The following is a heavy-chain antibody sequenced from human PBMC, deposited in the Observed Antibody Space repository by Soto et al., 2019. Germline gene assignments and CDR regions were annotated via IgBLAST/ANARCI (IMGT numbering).Heavy chain of an antibody. CDR1: GYIFTGYY. D-gene: IGHD2-2*01. CDR2: INPNSGDT. CDR3: ARPYCSSNSCHNWFDP. Sequence: ASVKVSCKASGYIFTGYYMNWVRQAPGQGLEWMGWINPNSGDTNYAQKFQGRVTMTMDTSISTAYMELSRLRSDDTAVYYCARPYCSSNSCHNWFDPWGQGTLVTVS. V-gene: IGHV1-2*02. J-gene: IGHJ5*02.